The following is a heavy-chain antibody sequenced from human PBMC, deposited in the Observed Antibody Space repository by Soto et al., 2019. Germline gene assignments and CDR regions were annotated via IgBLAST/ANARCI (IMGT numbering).Heavy chain of an antibody. CDR3: ARVRPKWTVAGYYFDY. J-gene: IGHJ4*02. D-gene: IGHD6-19*01. CDR2: ISYDGSNK. V-gene: IGHV3-30-3*01. Sequence: QVQLVESGGGVVQPGRSLRLSCAASGFTFSSYAMHWVRQAPGKGLEWVAVISYDGSNKYYADSVKGRFTISRDNSKNTLYLQMNSLRAEDTAGYYCARVRPKWTVAGYYFDYWGQGTLVTVSS. CDR1: GFTFSSYA.